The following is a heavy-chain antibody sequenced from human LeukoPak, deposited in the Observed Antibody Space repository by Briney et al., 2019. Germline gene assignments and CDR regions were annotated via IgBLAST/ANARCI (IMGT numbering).Heavy chain of an antibody. CDR1: GFSVSTNY. V-gene: IGHV3-53*01. CDR2: IYSGGST. CDR3: AKASTIFGVVPDH. D-gene: IGHD3-3*01. Sequence: GGSLRLSCAASGFSVSTNYMSWVRQAPGKGLEWVSIIYSGGSTYYADSVKGRFTISRDNSKNTLYLQMNSLRAEDTAVYYCAKASTIFGVVPDHWGQGTLVTVSS. J-gene: IGHJ1*01.